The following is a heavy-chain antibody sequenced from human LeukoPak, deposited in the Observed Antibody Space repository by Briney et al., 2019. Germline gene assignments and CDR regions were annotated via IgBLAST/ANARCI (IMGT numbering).Heavy chain of an antibody. CDR1: GGSISSGSYY. J-gene: IGHJ5*02. CDR3: ATRGGPTVAFWFDP. D-gene: IGHD4-23*01. V-gene: IGHV4-61*02. Sequence: PSETLSLTCTVSGGSISSGSYYWSWIRQPAGKGLEWIGRIYTSGSTNYNPSLKSRVTISVDTSKNQFSLKLNSVTAADTAVYYCATRGGPTVAFWFDPWGQGTLVTVSS. CDR2: IYTSGST.